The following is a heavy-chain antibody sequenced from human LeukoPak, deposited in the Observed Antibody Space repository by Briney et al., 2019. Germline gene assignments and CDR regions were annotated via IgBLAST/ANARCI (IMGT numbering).Heavy chain of an antibody. CDR1: GFTFSSYG. D-gene: IGHD3-10*01. CDR3: AVIWFGELALDY. V-gene: IGHV3-30*02. J-gene: IGHJ4*02. Sequence: GGSLRLSCAASGFTFSSYGMHWDRQAPGKGLEWVAFIRYDGSNKYYADSVKGRFTISRDNSKNTLYLQMNSLRAEGTAVYYCAVIWFGELALDYWGQGTLVTVSS. CDR2: IRYDGSNK.